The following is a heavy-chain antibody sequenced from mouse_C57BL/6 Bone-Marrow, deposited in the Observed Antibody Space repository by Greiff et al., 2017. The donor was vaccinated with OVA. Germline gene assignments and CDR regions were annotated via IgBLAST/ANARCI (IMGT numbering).Heavy chain of an antibody. V-gene: IGHV2-9-1*01. J-gene: IGHJ4*01. CDR2: IWTGGGT. CDR3: ARIGYDGGYYAMDY. D-gene: IGHD2-2*01. Sequence: QVQLQQSGPGLVAPSQSLSITCTVSGFSLTSYAISWVRQPPGKGLEWLGVIWTGGGTKYNSALKSRLSISKDNSKSQVFLKMNSLQTDDTARYYCARIGYDGGYYAMDYWGQGTSVTVSS. CDR1: GFSLTSYA.